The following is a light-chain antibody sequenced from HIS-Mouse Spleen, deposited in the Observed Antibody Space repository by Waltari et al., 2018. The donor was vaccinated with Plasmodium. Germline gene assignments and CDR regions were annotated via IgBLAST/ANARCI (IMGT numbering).Light chain of an antibody. CDR1: VLAKQY. J-gene: IGLJ3*02. V-gene: IGLV3-27*01. CDR3: YSAADNNLV. Sequence: SYELTQPSSVSVSPGPTARITCSGDVLAKQYARWFQQKPGQDPVLVIYKDSERPSGIPERFSGSSSGTTVTLTISGAQVEDEADYYCYSAADNNLVFGGGTKLTVL. CDR2: KDS.